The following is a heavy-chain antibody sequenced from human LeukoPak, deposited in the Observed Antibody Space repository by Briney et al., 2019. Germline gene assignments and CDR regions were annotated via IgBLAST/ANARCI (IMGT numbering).Heavy chain of an antibody. CDR3: ARGYGDYPLYFDY. Sequence: GGSLRLSCAASGFTFSSYSMNWVRQAPGKGLEWVSSISSSSSYICYADSVKGRLTISRDNAKNSLYLQMNSLRAEDTAVYYCARGYGDYPLYFDYWGQGTLVTVSS. D-gene: IGHD4-17*01. CDR1: GFTFSSYS. V-gene: IGHV3-21*01. J-gene: IGHJ4*02. CDR2: ISSSSSYI.